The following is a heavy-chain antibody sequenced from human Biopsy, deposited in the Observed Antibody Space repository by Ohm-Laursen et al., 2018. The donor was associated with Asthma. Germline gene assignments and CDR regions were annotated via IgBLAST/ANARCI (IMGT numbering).Heavy chain of an antibody. J-gene: IGHJ4*02. D-gene: IGHD3-22*01. V-gene: IGHV4-30-4*01. Sequence: SQTLSLTCTVSGASIKTDDHYWSWLRQPPGKGLEWIGYIHHSGTSYFNPSLKSRASFSRDTSKNQFSLRLSSVTAADTAMYYCARIPRRSGSYFVDYWGQGTLATVSS. CDR3: ARIPRRSGSYFVDY. CDR2: IHHSGTS. CDR1: GASIKTDDHY.